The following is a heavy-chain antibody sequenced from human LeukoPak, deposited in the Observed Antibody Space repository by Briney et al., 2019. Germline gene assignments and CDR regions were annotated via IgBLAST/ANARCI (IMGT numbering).Heavy chain of an antibody. CDR3: ARDPPLTGDYYFDY. CDR1: GFTFSSYS. J-gene: IGHJ4*02. D-gene: IGHD7-27*01. Sequence: GGSLRLSCAASGFTFSSYSMNWVRQAPGKGLEWVSYINSGSSAIYYADSVKGRFTNSRDNAKNSLYLQMNSLRDEDTAVHYCARDPPLTGDYYFDYWGQGTLVTVSS. V-gene: IGHV3-48*02. CDR2: INSGSSAI.